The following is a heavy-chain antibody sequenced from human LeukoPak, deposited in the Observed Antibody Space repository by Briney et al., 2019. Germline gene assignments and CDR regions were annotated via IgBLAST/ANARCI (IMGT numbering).Heavy chain of an antibody. CDR1: GFTFSSYW. Sequence: GSLRLSRAASGFTFSSYWMSWVRQAPGKGLEWVANIKQDGGETFYVDSVKGRFTISRDNAENSLYLQMNSLRAEDTAVYYCAREDHSNYNYWGQGTLVTVSS. D-gene: IGHD4-11*01. J-gene: IGHJ4*02. CDR3: AREDHSNYNY. CDR2: IKQDGGET. V-gene: IGHV3-7*01.